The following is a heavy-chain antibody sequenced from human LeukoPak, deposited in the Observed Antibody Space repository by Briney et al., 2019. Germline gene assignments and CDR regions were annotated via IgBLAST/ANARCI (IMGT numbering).Heavy chain of an antibody. V-gene: IGHV3-21*01. D-gene: IGHD6-13*01. CDR2: ISSSSSYI. Sequence: TGGSLRLSCAASGFTFSSYSMNWVRQAPGKGLEWVSSISSSSSYIYYADSVKGRFTISRDNAKNSLYLQMNSLRAEDTAVYYCARTPGIAAAGTFDYWGQGTLVTVSS. CDR3: ARTPGIAAAGTFDY. CDR1: GFTFSSYS. J-gene: IGHJ4*02.